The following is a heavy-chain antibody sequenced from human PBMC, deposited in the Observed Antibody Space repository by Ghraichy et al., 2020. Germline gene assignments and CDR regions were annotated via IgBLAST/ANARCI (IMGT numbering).Heavy chain of an antibody. D-gene: IGHD6-13*01. J-gene: IGHJ6*02. CDR3: ASGNYSSSWYYYYYGMDV. V-gene: IGHV4-59*01. CDR1: GGSISSYY. Sequence: SENLSLTCTVSGGSISSYYWSWIRQPPGKGLEWIGYIYYSGSTNYNPSLKSRVTISVDTSKNQFSLKLSSVTAADTAVYYCASGNYSSSWYYYYYGMDVWGQGTTVTVSS. CDR2: IYYSGST.